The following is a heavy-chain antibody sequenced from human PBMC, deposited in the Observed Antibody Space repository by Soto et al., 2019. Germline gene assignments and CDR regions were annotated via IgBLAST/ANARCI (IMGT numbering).Heavy chain of an antibody. CDR3: ARPKGSYSSGYYYFDY. CDR2: IIPLFGTA. D-gene: IGHD6-19*01. J-gene: IGHJ4*02. CDR1: GCTLSTYA. V-gene: IGHV1-69*13. Sequence: ASVKVSCKTSGCTLSTYAIYWVRQAPGQGLEWMGAIIPLFGTADYAQKFQGRVTITADESTSTAYMELSSLRSEDTAVYYCARPKGSYSSGYYYFDYWGQGTLVTVSS.